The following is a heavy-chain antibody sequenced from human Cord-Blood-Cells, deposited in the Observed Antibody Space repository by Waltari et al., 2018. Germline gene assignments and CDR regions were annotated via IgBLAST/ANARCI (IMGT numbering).Heavy chain of an antibody. CDR3: ARIGCSSTSCYDY. D-gene: IGHD2-2*01. CDR2: IFSNDEK. CDR1: GFSLSNARMG. V-gene: IGHV2-26*01. J-gene: IGHJ4*02. Sequence: QVTLKESGPVLVKPTETLTLTCTVSGFSLSNARMGVRWIRQPPGKALEWLAHIFSNDEKSYSTSLKSRLTISKDTSKSQVVLTMTNMDPVDTATYYCARIGCSSTSCYDYWGQGTLVTVSS.